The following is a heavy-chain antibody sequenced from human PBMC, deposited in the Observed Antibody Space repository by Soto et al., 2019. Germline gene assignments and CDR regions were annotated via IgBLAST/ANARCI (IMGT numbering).Heavy chain of an antibody. J-gene: IGHJ3*02. D-gene: IGHD2-21*02. V-gene: IGHV1-69*13. CDR1: GGTFRTSA. CDR3: VRGHEYRGNSDAFEI. Sequence: QVHLVHTGPEVKKPGSSVKVSCKASGGTFRTSAINCVRQAPGQGLAWMGGINLIFGTADTAPHFQGRVRFTADESTRTVSMELSSLGSQDTAMYCWVRGHEYRGNSDAFEIWGQGTMVSVCS. CDR2: INLIFGTA.